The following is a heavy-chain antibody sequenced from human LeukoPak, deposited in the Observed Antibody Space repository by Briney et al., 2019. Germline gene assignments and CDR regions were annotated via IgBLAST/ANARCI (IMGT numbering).Heavy chain of an antibody. CDR1: GFTFSSYG. CDR2: ISYDGSNK. Sequence: GGSLRLSCAASGFTFSSYGMHWVRQAPGKGLEWVAVISYDGSNKYYADSVKGRFTISRDNSKNTLYLQMNSLRAEDTAVYYCARDDDYGDATWTFLYYGMDVWGQGTTVTVSS. J-gene: IGHJ6*02. V-gene: IGHV3-30*03. CDR3: ARDDDYGDATWTFLYYGMDV. D-gene: IGHD4-17*01.